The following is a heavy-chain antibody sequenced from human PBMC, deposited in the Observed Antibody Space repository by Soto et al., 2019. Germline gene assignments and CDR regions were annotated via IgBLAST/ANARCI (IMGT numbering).Heavy chain of an antibody. Sequence: GGSLRLSCAASGFTFSSYAMHWVRQAPGKGLEWVAVISYDGSNKYYADSVKGRFTISRDNSKNTLYLQMNSLRAEDTAVYYCARDGCEVGAKPDYYYYYMDVWGKGTTVTVSS. CDR2: ISYDGSNK. V-gene: IGHV3-30*04. CDR1: GFTFSSYA. D-gene: IGHD1-26*01. J-gene: IGHJ6*03. CDR3: ARDGCEVGAKPDYYYYYMDV.